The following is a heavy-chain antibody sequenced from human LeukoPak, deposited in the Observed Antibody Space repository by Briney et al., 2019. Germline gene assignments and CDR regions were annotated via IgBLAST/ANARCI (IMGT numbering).Heavy chain of an antibody. CDR2: LIPIFGTA. CDR3: ADGYSYGFAFDI. Sequence: ASVKVSCKASGGTFSSYAISWVRQAPGQGREWMGGLIPIFGTANYAQKFQGRVTITADESTSTAYMELSSLRSEDTAVYYCADGYSYGFAFDIWGQGTMVTVSS. J-gene: IGHJ3*02. CDR1: GGTFSSYA. V-gene: IGHV1-69*01. D-gene: IGHD5-18*01.